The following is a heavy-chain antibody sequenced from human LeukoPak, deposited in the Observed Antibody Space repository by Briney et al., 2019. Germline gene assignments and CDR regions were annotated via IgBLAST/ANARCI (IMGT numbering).Heavy chain of an antibody. CDR1: GFTFSGNS. Sequence: GGSLRLSCTVSGFTFSGNSMSWVGQAPGKGLDGVSFIYSDSTHYSDSVKGRFTISRDNSKNTLYLQMHSLRAEDTAVYYCARRAGAYSHPYDYWGQGTLVTVSS. D-gene: IGHD4/OR15-4a*01. CDR3: ARRAGAYSHPYDY. CDR2: IYSDST. J-gene: IGHJ4*02. V-gene: IGHV3-53*01.